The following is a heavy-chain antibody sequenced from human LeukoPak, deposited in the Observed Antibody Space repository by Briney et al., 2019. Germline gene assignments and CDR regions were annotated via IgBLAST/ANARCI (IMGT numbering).Heavy chain of an antibody. CDR3: AKGRRSIGWYYYDMDV. CDR1: GFTFSSYA. J-gene: IGHJ6*02. D-gene: IGHD6-19*01. Sequence: GGPLRLSCAASGFTFSSYAMSWVRQAPGKGLEWVSAISGSGGSTYYADSVKGRFTISRDNSKNTLYLQMNSLRAEDTAIYYCAKGRRSIGWYYYDMDVWGQGTTVTVSS. V-gene: IGHV3-23*01. CDR2: ISGSGGST.